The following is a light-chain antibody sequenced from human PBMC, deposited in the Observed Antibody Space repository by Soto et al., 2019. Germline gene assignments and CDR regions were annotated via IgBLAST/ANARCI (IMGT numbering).Light chain of an antibody. CDR3: QVWDASTDRVF. J-gene: IGLJ2*01. CDR2: DAS. CDR1: IIAIND. V-gene: IGLV3-21*02. Sequence: SYELTQPPSVSVAPGQTARIPCGRDIIAINDVHWYQQKPGQAPVLVLYDASDRPSGIPERFSGSSSGNTATLTISRVEASDEADYYCQVWDASTDRVFFGGGTKLTVL.